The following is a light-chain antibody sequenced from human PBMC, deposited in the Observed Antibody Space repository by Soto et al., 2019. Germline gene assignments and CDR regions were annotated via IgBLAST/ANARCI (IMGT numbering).Light chain of an antibody. Sequence: QPVLTQSPSASASPGASVKLTCTLSSGYSTYAIAWHQQQPEKGPRYLMKVNSDGSHNKGDGIPDRFSGSSSGAERYLTISSLQSEDEADYYCQTWGTGPLVFGGGTKLTVL. J-gene: IGLJ2*01. CDR2: VNSDGSH. CDR1: SGYSTYA. V-gene: IGLV4-69*01. CDR3: QTWGTGPLV.